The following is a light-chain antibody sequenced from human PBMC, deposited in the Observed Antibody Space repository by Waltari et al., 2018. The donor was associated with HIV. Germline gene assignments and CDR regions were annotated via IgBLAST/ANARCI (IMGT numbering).Light chain of an antibody. J-gene: IGKJ1*01. V-gene: IGKV1-39*01. Sequence: DIQMTQTPSSLSASVGARVTITCRASKNIRSFLNWYQQKPGKAPNLLIYAASTLQSGVPSRFSGSGSGADFTLTISTLQPEDFATYYCQQTYTPPWTFGQGTMVDIK. CDR3: QQTYTPPWT. CDR1: KNIRSF. CDR2: AAS.